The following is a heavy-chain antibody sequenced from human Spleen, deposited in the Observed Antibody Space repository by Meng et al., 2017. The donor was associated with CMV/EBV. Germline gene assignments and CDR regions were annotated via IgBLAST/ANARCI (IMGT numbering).Heavy chain of an antibody. CDR3: ARDRYNWDFDY. V-gene: IGHV1-18*01. CDR1: GYTFINFG. J-gene: IGHJ4*02. Sequence: SCKAYGYTFINFGFTWVRQAPGQGLQWMGWISPYNGNRKYDKSLQGRVTLTTDTSTRTAYMELRSLRSDDTAVYYCARDRYNWDFDYWGQGTLVTVSS. CDR2: ISPYNGNR. D-gene: IGHD1-1*01.